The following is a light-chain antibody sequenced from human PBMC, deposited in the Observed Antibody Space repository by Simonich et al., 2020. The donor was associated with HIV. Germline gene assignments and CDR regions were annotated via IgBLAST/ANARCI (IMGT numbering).Light chain of an antibody. J-gene: IGKJ1*01. CDR3: QQYYTTPPT. CDR2: WAS. Sequence: DIVMTQSPDSLAVSLGERATINCKSSRSVVYTSNNKNYLAWYQQKPGKPPKLLIYWASTRESGVPDRFSASWSGTDFTLTISSLQAEDVAVYYCQQYYTTPPTFGQGTKVEIK. CDR1: RSVVYTSNNKNY. V-gene: IGKV4-1*01.